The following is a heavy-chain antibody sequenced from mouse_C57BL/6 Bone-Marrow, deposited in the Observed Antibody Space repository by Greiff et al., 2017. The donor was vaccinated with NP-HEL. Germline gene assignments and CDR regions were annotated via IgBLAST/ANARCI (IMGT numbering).Heavy chain of an antibody. CDR2: IDPENGDT. CDR3: TPYYYGSSQYYFDY. V-gene: IGHV14-4*01. D-gene: IGHD1-1*01. CDR1: GFNIKDDY. J-gene: IGHJ2*01. Sequence: EVQRVESGAELVRPGASVKLSCTASGFNIKDDYMHWVKQRPEQGLEWIGWIDPENGDTEYASKFQGKATITADTSSNTAYLQLSSLTSEDTAVYYCTPYYYGSSQYYFDYWGQGTTLTVSS.